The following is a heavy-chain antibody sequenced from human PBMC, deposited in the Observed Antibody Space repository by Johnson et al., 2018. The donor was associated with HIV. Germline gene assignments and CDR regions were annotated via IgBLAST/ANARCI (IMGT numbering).Heavy chain of an antibody. CDR1: GFTFSSYA. CDR3: ARDSPGEITMVQGVIGI. Sequence: QVQLVESGGGLVQPGGSLRLSCAASGFTFSSYAMHWVRQAPGKGLEWVAVISYDGSNKYYADSVKGRFTISRDNSKNTLYLQMNSLRAEDTAVYYCARDSPGEITMVQGVIGIWGQGTMVTVSS. V-gene: IGHV3-30-3*01. J-gene: IGHJ3*02. CDR2: ISYDGSNK. D-gene: IGHD3-10*01.